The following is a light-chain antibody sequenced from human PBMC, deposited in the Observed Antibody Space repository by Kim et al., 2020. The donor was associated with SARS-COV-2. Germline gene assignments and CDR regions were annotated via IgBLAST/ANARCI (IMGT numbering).Light chain of an antibody. CDR1: SLRSYY. CDR3: NSRDSNDNVL. V-gene: IGLV3-19*01. CDR2: GKD. J-gene: IGLJ2*01. Sequence: SSELTQDPAVSVALGQTVRITCQGDSLRSYYATWYQQKPGQAPILVIYGKDNRPSGIPDRFSGSSSGNTDSLTITGTQAGDEADYYCNSRDSNDNVLFGG.